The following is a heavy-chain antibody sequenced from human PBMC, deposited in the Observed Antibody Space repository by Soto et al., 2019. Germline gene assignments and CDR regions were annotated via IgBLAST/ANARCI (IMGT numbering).Heavy chain of an antibody. CDR1: GFTFSSYG. J-gene: IGHJ6*02. Sequence: PGGSLRLSCAASGFTFSSYGMHWVRQAPGKGLEWVAVIWYDGSNKYYADSVKGRFTISRDNSKNTLYLQMNSLRAEDTAVYYCARDWLSTYGMDVWGQGTTVTVSS. V-gene: IGHV3-33*01. CDR2: IWYDGSNK. CDR3: ARDWLSTYGMDV. D-gene: IGHD5-12*01.